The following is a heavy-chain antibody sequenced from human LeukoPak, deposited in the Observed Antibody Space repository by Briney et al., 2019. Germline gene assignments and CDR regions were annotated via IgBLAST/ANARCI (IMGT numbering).Heavy chain of an antibody. D-gene: IGHD3-22*01. J-gene: IGHJ4*02. CDR1: GYTFTSYY. CDR3: ARAPPRYYDSSGYYSYFDY. Sequence: ASVKVSCKASGYTFTSYYMHWVRQAPGQGLEWMGIINPSGGSTSYAQKFQGRVTMTRDMSTSTVYMELSSLRSEDTAVYYCARAPPRYYDSSGYYSYFDYWGQGTLVTVSS. V-gene: IGHV1-46*01. CDR2: INPSGGST.